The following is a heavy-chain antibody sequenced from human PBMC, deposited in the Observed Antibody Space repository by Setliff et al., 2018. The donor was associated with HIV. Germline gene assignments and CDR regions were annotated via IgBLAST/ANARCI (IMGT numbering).Heavy chain of an antibody. CDR2: ISSDHNT. Sequence: LRLSCAASGFTFSSFVMTWVRQAPGKGLEWVSTISSDHNTYYPDSVRGRFTVSRDNSKNTLYLQMNSLRAEDTAVYYCARGKIVVVPAAMRPFDYWGQGTLVTVSS. D-gene: IGHD2-2*01. V-gene: IGHV3-23*01. CDR3: ARGKIVVVPAAMRPFDY. J-gene: IGHJ4*02. CDR1: GFTFSSFV.